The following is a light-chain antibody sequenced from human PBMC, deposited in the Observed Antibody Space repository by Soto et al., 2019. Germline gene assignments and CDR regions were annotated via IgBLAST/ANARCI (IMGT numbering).Light chain of an antibody. J-gene: IGLJ1*01. CDR3: SSYAVTNIFV. Sequence: QSVLTQPASLSGSPGQSITISCTGTSSDIGAYDYVSWFQQHPGKAPKLMISEVNNRPSGVPDRFSGSKSGSTASLTVSGLQAEDEADYYCSSYAVTNIFVFGTGTKVTVL. V-gene: IGLV2-8*01. CDR2: EVN. CDR1: SSDIGAYDY.